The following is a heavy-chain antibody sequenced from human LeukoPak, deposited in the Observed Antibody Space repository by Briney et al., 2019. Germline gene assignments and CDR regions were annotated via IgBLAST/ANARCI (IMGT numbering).Heavy chain of an antibody. CDR2: INHSGST. Sequence: SGTLSLTCAVYGGSFSGYYWSWIRQPPGKGLEWIGEINHSGSTNYNPSLKSRVTISVDTSKNQFSLKLSSVTAADTAVYYCARGLANYYGSGSYYWGQGTLVTVSS. CDR3: ARGLANYYGSGSYY. D-gene: IGHD3-10*01. J-gene: IGHJ4*02. V-gene: IGHV4-34*01. CDR1: GGSFSGYY.